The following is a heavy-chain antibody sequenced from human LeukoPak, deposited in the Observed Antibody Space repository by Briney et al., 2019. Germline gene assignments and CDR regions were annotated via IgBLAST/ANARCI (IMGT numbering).Heavy chain of an antibody. D-gene: IGHD6-13*01. J-gene: IGHJ3*02. CDR3: ARDEYIAAAGGYDAFDI. Sequence: ASVKVSCKASGYTFTSYYMHWVRQAPGQGLEWMGIINPSGGSTSYAQKFQGRVTMTRDTSTSTVYMELSSLRSEDTAVYYCARDEYIAAAGGYDAFDIWGQGTMVTVSS. V-gene: IGHV1-46*01. CDR2: INPSGGST. CDR1: GYTFTSYY.